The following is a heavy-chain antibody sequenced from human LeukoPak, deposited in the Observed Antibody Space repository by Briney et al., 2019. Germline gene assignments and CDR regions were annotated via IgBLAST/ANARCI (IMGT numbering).Heavy chain of an antibody. CDR2: IYSGGST. J-gene: IGHJ3*02. Sequence: GGSLRLSCAASGFIFSNYAMNWVRQAPGKGLEWVSVIYSGGSTYYADSVKGRFTISRDNSKNTPYLQLNSPRAEDTAVYYCARAMVRGEAAFDIWGQGAVVTVSS. CDR3: ARAMVRGEAAFDI. D-gene: IGHD3-10*01. CDR1: GFIFSNYA. V-gene: IGHV3-53*01.